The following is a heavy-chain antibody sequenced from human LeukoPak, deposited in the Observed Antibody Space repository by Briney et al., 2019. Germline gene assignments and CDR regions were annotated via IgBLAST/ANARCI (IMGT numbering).Heavy chain of an antibody. V-gene: IGHV3-23*01. CDR3: AKCYGNSYYYYYGMDV. J-gene: IGHJ6*02. D-gene: IGHD5-18*01. CDR1: GFTFSSSA. Sequence: GGSLRLSCAASGFTFSSSAMNWVRQAPGKGLEWASTIGGSGGSTYFAYYADSVKGRFTISRDNSNNTLYLQMNSLRAEDTAVYYCAKCYGNSYYYYYGMDVWGQGTTVTVSS. CDR2: IGGSGGSTYFA.